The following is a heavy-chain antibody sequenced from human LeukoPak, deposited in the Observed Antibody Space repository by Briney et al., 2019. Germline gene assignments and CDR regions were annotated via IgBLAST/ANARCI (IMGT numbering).Heavy chain of an antibody. J-gene: IGHJ5*02. D-gene: IGHD3-22*01. V-gene: IGHV1-8*01. CDR2: MNPNSGNT. Sequence: GASXTVSCXXSGXTFTSYDINWVRQAPGRGLEWMGWMNPNSGNTGYAQKFQGRVTITRNTYISTAYMELSSLRSEDTAVYYCARDHYYDSSGPNWFDLWGQGTLVTVSS. CDR3: ARDHYYDSSGPNWFDL. CDR1: GXTFTSYD.